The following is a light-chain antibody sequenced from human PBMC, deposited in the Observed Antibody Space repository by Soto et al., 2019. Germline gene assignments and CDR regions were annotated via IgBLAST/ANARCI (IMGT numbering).Light chain of an antibody. CDR3: SSYPTSSVV. CDR2: DVN. CDR1: SSDVGAYNH. J-gene: IGLJ2*01. Sequence: QSVLTQPASVSGSPGQSIAISCTGTSSDVGAYNHVSWYQQHPGKAPKLMIYDVNSRPSGVSDRFSGSKSGNTASLTISGLQAEDEADYYCSSYPTSSVVFGGGTQLTVL. V-gene: IGLV2-14*03.